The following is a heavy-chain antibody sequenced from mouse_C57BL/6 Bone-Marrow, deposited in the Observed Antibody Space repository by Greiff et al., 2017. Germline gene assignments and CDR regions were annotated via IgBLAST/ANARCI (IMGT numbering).Heavy chain of an antibody. CDR1: GYTFTSYW. CDR3: ARFYDDEGGLFAY. Sequence: QVQLQQPGAELVKPGASVKLSCKASGYTFTSYWMHWVKQRPGQGLEWIGMIHPNSGSTNYNEKFKSKATLTVDKSSRSASMQLSSLTSEDSAVYYCARFYDDEGGLFAYWGQGTLVTVSA. J-gene: IGHJ3*01. CDR2: IHPNSGST. D-gene: IGHD2-4*01. V-gene: IGHV1-64*01.